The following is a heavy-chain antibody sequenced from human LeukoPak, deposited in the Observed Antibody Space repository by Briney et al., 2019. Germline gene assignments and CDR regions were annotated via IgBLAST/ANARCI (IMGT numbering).Heavy chain of an antibody. Sequence: GASVKVSCKASGYTFTGYYMHWVRQAPGQGLEWMGWINPNSGGTNYAQKFQGWVTMTRDTSISTAYMELSRLRSDDTAVYYCAILRLSGYDPTDAFDIWGQGTMVTVSS. J-gene: IGHJ3*02. CDR1: GYTFTGYY. D-gene: IGHD5-12*01. V-gene: IGHV1-2*04. CDR3: AILRLSGYDPTDAFDI. CDR2: INPNSGGT.